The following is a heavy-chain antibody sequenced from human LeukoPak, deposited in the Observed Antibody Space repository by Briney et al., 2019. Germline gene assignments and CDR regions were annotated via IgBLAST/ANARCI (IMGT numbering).Heavy chain of an antibody. V-gene: IGHV3-23*01. Sequence: GGSLRLSCAASGFTFSSYAMSWVRQAPGKGLEWVSAISGSGGSTYYAGSVKGRFTISRDNSKNTLYLQMNSLRAEDTAVYYCAKDLFSGTVVPAAAFDYWGQGTLVTVSS. CDR1: GFTFSSYA. J-gene: IGHJ4*02. CDR2: ISGSGGST. CDR3: AKDLFSGTVVPAAAFDY. D-gene: IGHD2-2*01.